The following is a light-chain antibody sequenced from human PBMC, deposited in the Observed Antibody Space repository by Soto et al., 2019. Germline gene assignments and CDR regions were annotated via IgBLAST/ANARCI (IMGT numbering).Light chain of an antibody. CDR1: SSDLGAYND. CDR2: GDS. Sequence: QSVLTQPASVSGSPGQSITISCTGASSDLGAYNDVSWYQQHPGTAPKLLIYGDSNRPSGVPDRFSGSKSGTSASLAITGLQAEDEADYYCQSYDSSLSGFYVFGTGTKVTVL. V-gene: IGLV1-40*01. J-gene: IGLJ1*01. CDR3: QSYDSSLSGFYV.